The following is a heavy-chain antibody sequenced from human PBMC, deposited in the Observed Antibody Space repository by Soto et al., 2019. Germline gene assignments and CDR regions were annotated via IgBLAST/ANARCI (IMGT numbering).Heavy chain of an antibody. CDR3: AKPHRDGYSTAFFYH. CDR2: ISGSGGGT. CDR1: EFTFSSYA. D-gene: IGHD4-4*01. J-gene: IGHJ4*02. Sequence: GGSLRLFCAASEFTFSSYAMSWVRQAPGKGLEWVSGISGSGGGTYYADSVKGRFTISRDNSKNTVYLQMNSLRAEDTAVYYCAKPHRDGYSTAFFYHWGQGTLVTVSS. V-gene: IGHV3-23*01.